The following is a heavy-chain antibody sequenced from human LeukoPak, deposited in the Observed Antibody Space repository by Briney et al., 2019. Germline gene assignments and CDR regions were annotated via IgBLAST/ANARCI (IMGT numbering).Heavy chain of an antibody. J-gene: IGHJ6*02. CDR2: IYTSGST. D-gene: IGHD6-19*01. CDR1: GGSISSGSYY. Sequence: SETLSLTCTVSGGSISSGSYYWSWIRQPAGKGLEWIGRIYTSGSTNYNPSLKSRVTISVDTSKNQFSLKLSSVTAADTAVYYCARCRAVATPYYYGMDVWGQGTTVTVSS. CDR3: ARCRAVATPYYYGMDV. V-gene: IGHV4-61*02.